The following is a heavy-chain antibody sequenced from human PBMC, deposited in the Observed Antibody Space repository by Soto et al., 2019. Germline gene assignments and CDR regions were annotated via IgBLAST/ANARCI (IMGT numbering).Heavy chain of an antibody. CDR2: IYYSGST. CDR3: ARDNLVRGVDAFDI. Sequence: SETLSLTCTVSGGSISSGGYYWSWIRQHPGKGLEWIGYIYYSGSTYYNPSLKSRVTISVDTSKNQFSLKLSSVTAADTAVYYCARDNLVRGVDAFDIWGQGTMVTVSS. CDR1: GGSISSGGYY. J-gene: IGHJ3*02. D-gene: IGHD3-10*01. V-gene: IGHV4-31*03.